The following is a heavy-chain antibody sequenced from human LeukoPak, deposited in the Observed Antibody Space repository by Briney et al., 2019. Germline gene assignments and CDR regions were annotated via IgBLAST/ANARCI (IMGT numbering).Heavy chain of an antibody. Sequence: GASVKDSCKASGYTFTSYGISWVRQAPGQGLEWMGWISAYNGNTNYAQKLKGRVTITTDTSTSPDYMELRSLRSDDTAVYYCARDPAAYYYDSSGYTIWGQGTLVTVSS. J-gene: IGHJ4*02. CDR2: ISAYNGNT. V-gene: IGHV1-18*01. CDR1: GYTFTSYG. CDR3: ARDPAAYYYDSSGYTI. D-gene: IGHD3-22*01.